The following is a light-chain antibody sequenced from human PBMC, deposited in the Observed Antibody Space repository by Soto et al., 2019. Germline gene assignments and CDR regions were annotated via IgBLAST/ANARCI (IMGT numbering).Light chain of an antibody. V-gene: IGKV1-5*03. J-gene: IGKJ3*01. CDR2: KAS. CDR3: KQYNSYPFT. CDR1: QSISSW. Sequence: DIQMTQSPSTLSASVGDRVTITCRASQSISSWLAWYQQKPGKAPKLLIYKASSLESGVPSRFIGSRSGTEFTLTISSLQPDDFATYYCKQYNSYPFTFGPGTKVDIK.